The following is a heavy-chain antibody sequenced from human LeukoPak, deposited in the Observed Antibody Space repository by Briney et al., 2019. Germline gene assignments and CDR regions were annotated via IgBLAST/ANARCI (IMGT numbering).Heavy chain of an antibody. Sequence: SETLSLTCIVPGGSISSGNYYWAWIRQPPGKALEWIGTFYSGGSAHYNPSLTSRASISKDTSDNQFSLRLYSVTAADTAVYYCARKQSGTMYDVWGQGTQVTVSS. CDR1: GGSISSGNYY. V-gene: IGHV4-39*07. CDR3: ARKQSGTMYDV. D-gene: IGHD1-7*01. CDR2: FYSGGSA. J-gene: IGHJ4*02.